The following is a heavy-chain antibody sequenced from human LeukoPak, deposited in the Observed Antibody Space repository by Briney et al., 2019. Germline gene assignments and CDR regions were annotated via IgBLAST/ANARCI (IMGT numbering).Heavy chain of an antibody. CDR3: ARDSGYAFDI. V-gene: IGHV3-23*01. CDR1: GFTFSSYG. J-gene: IGHJ3*02. Sequence: PGGSLRLSCAASGFTFSSYGMRWVRQAPGKGLEWVSGISGSGGKTDYADSVKGRFTISRDNAKNSLYLQMNSLRAEDTAVYYCARDSGYAFDIWGQGTMVTVSS. D-gene: IGHD1-26*01. CDR2: ISGSGGKT.